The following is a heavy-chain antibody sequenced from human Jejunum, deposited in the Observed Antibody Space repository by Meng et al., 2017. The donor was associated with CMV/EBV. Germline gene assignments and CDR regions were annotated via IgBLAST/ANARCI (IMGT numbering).Heavy chain of an antibody. CDR2: IYVGEST. V-gene: IGHV3-66*02. CDR3: ANGHPGGPYALWAFDI. CDR1: FPVSRDY. Sequence: FPVSRDYMTWVRQAPGKGLEWVSIIYVGESTYYADSVKGRFSVSRDKSKNTLYLQMNSLRPEDTAVYYCANGHPGGPYALWAFDIWGQGTMVTVSS. J-gene: IGHJ3*02. D-gene: IGHD2-21*01.